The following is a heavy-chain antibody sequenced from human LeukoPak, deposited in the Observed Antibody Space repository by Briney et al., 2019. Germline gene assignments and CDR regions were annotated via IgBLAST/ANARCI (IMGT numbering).Heavy chain of an antibody. CDR1: GGSISSYY. D-gene: IGHD3-16*02. J-gene: IGHJ4*02. V-gene: IGHV4-59*01. CDR2: IYYSGST. CDR3: ARGRDDYVWGSYRFDY. Sequence: SETLSLTCTVSGGSISSYYWSWIRQPPGKGLEWIGYIYYSGSTNYKPSLKSRVTISVDTSKNQFSLKLSSVTAADTAVYYCARGRDDYVWGSYRFDYWGQGTLVTVSS.